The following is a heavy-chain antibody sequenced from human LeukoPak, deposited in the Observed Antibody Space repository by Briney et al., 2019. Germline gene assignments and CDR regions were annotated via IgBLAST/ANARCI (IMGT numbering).Heavy chain of an antibody. Sequence: GGSLRLSCAASGFTFSSYSMNWVRQAPGKGLEWIGRIKSKTDGGTTDYAAPVKGRFTISRDDSKNTLYVQMNSLKTEDTAVYYCNADYYDNLVGAYFDYWGQGTLVTVSS. J-gene: IGHJ4*02. D-gene: IGHD3-22*01. V-gene: IGHV3-15*01. CDR1: GFTFSSYS. CDR2: IKSKTDGGTT. CDR3: NADYYDNLVGAYFDY.